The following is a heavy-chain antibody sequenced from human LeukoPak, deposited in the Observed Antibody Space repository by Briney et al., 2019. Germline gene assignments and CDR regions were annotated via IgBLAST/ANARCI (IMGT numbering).Heavy chain of an antibody. CDR2: IYSGGST. D-gene: IGHD3-22*01. Sequence: PGGSLRLSCAASGFTVSSNYMSWVRQAPGKGLEWVSVIYSGGSTYYADSVKGRFTISRDNSKNTLYPQMNSLRAEDTAVYYCARDQGYYDSSGYYFGWFDPWGQGTLVTVSS. CDR1: GFTVSSNY. J-gene: IGHJ5*02. CDR3: ARDQGYYDSSGYYFGWFDP. V-gene: IGHV3-66*02.